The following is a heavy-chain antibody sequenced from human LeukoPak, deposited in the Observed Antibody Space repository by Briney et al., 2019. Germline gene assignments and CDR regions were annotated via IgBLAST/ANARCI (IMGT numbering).Heavy chain of an antibody. D-gene: IGHD3-22*01. V-gene: IGHV6-1*01. CDR2: TYYRTKWYN. J-gene: IGHJ4*02. Sequence: SQTLSLTCAISGDSVSSNSAAWNWIRQSPSRGLEGLGRTYYRTKWYNDYAVSVKSRININPATSKNQFSLQLNSVPPEDTAVYYCARDQITMIVVESIFDYWGQGTLVTVSS. CDR3: ARDQITMIVVESIFDY. CDR1: GDSVSSNSAA.